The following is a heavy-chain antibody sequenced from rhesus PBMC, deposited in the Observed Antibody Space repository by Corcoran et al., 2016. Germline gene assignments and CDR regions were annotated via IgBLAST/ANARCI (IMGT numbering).Heavy chain of an antibody. CDR3: ARRLATVTLSYFDY. V-gene: IGHV4S7*01. CDR2: IYGGRGSP. CDR1: GGSISSSNW. Sequence: QVQLQESGPGLVKPSENLSLTCAVSGGSISSSNWGSWIRQSPGKGLEWIGYIYGGRGSPSYNPSLKSPVTISTDTSKTQFSLKLSSVTAADTAVYYCARRLATVTLSYFDYWAQGVLVTVSS. D-gene: IGHD5-36*02. J-gene: IGHJ4*01.